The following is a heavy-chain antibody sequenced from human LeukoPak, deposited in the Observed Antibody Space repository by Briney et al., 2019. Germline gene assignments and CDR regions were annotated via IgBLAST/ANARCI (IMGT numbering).Heavy chain of an antibody. V-gene: IGHV3-23*01. D-gene: IGHD1-26*01. Sequence: GGFLRLSCAASGFTFSSYAMSWVRQAPGKGLEWVSAISGSGGSTYYADSVKGRFTISRDNSKNTLYLQMNSLRAEDTAVYYCAKDQSGSYPGGYFDYWGQGTLVTVSS. CDR1: GFTFSSYA. CDR2: ISGSGGST. J-gene: IGHJ4*02. CDR3: AKDQSGSYPGGYFDY.